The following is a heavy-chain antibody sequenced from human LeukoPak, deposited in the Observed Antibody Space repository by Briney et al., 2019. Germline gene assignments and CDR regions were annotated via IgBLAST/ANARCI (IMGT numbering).Heavy chain of an antibody. D-gene: IGHD3-3*01. Sequence: GGSLRLSCAASGFSFDDSGMHWIRQAPGKGLTWVSLVSPAYGRTYYADSVKGRFTISRDNSNNMLSLYMSSLRADDTAVYYCAKGKQYLEWLPDSWGQGTLVTVSS. J-gene: IGHJ4*02. CDR1: GFSFDDSG. CDR2: VSPAYGRT. CDR3: AKGKQYLEWLPDS. V-gene: IGHV3-23*01.